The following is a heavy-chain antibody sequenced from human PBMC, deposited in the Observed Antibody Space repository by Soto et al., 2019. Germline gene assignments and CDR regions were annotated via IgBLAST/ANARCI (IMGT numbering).Heavy chain of an antibody. CDR2: ISGSGGST. J-gene: IGHJ4*02. CDR1: GFTFSSYA. CDR3: AKGPYCSGGSCYSAYFDY. Sequence: GGSLILSCAASGFTFSSYAMSWVRQAPGKGLEWVSAISGSGGSTYYADSVKGRFTISRDNSKNTLYLQMNSLRAEDTAVYYCAKGPYCSGGSCYSAYFDYWGQGTLVTVSS. V-gene: IGHV3-23*01. D-gene: IGHD2-15*01.